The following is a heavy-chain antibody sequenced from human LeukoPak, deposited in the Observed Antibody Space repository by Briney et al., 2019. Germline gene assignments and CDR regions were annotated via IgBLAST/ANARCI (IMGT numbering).Heavy chain of an antibody. J-gene: IGHJ4*02. CDR3: ARLIRIGYSYGPYYFDY. V-gene: IGHV5-51*01. CDR1: GYSFTSYW. D-gene: IGHD5-18*01. CDR2: IYPGDSDT. Sequence: GKSLKISCKGSGYSFTSYWIGWVRQMPGKGLGWMGIIYPGDSDTRYSPSFQGQVTISADKSISTAYLQWSSLKASDTAMYYCARLIRIGYSYGPYYFDYWGQGTLLTVSS.